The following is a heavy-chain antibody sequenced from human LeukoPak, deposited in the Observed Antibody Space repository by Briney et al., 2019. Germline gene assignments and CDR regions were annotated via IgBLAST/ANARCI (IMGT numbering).Heavy chain of an antibody. CDR1: GFTFSTYA. Sequence: PGGSLRLSCAASGFTFSTYAMSWVRQAPGKGLEWVSGISGSAGRTYYADSVKGRFTISRDNSKNTLYLQMNSLRAEDTAVYYCARGGLGIGDFDIWGQGTMVTVSS. CDR2: ISGSAGRT. J-gene: IGHJ3*02. CDR3: ARGGLGIGDFDI. D-gene: IGHD7-27*01. V-gene: IGHV3-23*01.